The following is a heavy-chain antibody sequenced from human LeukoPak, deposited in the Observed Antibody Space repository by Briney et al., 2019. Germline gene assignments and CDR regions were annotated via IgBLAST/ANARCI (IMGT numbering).Heavy chain of an antibody. CDR2: IYYSGST. Sequence: SQTLSLTCTVSGGSISSGDYYWSWIRQPPGKGLEWIGYIYYSGSTYYNPSLKSRVTISVDTSKNQFSLKLSSVTAADTAVYYCARVLGDSVVVPAAIGFDYWGQGTLVTVSS. V-gene: IGHV4-30-4*08. CDR1: GGSISSGDYY. CDR3: ARVLGDSVVVPAAIGFDY. D-gene: IGHD2-2*01. J-gene: IGHJ4*02.